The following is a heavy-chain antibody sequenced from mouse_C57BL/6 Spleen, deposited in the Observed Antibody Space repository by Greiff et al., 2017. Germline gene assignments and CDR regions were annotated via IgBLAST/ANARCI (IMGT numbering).Heavy chain of an antibody. CDR1: GYAFSSSW. CDR2: IYPGDGDT. Sequence: VQLQQSGPELVKPGASVKISCKASGYAFSSSWMNWVKQRPGKGLEWIGRIYPGDGDTNYNGKFKGKATLTADKSSSTAYMQLSSLTSEDSAVYCCARGGAYDYWGKSTTLTVSS. J-gene: IGHJ2*01. D-gene: IGHD6-5*01. V-gene: IGHV1-82*01. CDR3: ARGGAYDY.